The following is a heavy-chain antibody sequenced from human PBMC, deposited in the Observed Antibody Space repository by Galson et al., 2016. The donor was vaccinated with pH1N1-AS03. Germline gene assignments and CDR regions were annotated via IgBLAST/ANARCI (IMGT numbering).Heavy chain of an antibody. CDR3: ARGYDQGEYVGY. V-gene: IGHV1-69*13. D-gene: IGHD4-17*01. CDR2: IIPVMTTT. CDR1: GGTFSSYA. Sequence: SVKVSCKASGGTFSSYAISWVRQAPGQGLEWMGAIIPVMTTTNYAHKFQGRLTITADELTSTAYMQLSSLRYDDTALYYCARGYDQGEYVGYWGQGTLVTVSS. J-gene: IGHJ4*02.